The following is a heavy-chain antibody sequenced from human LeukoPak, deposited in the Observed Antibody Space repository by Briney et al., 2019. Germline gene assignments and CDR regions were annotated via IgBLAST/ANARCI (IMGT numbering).Heavy chain of an antibody. J-gene: IGHJ6*03. Sequence: SETLCLTCTVSGGSISGYYWSWIRQAAGKGLEWIGRIYTSGSSNDNPALKRRGTISVDTSKKQFSLKLSSVTAADTAVYYRARQTTGDLYYYHYYMDVWGKGTTVTVSS. CDR1: GGSISGYY. CDR2: IYTSGSS. V-gene: IGHV4-4*07. D-gene: IGHD7-27*01. CDR3: ARQTTGDLYYYHYYMDV.